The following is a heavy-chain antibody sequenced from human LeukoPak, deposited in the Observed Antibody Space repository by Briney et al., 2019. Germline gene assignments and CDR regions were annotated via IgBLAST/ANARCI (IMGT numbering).Heavy chain of an antibody. Sequence: GGSLRLSCAASGFTFSTYSMNWVRQAPGKGLEWVSSIASSSNIYYADSVKGRFTIPRDDAKNSLYLQMNSLRAEDTAVYYCAREWGYYDYWGQGTLVTVSS. CDR3: AREWGYYDY. CDR1: GFTFSTYS. D-gene: IGHD3-16*01. J-gene: IGHJ4*02. CDR2: IASSSNI. V-gene: IGHV3-21*01.